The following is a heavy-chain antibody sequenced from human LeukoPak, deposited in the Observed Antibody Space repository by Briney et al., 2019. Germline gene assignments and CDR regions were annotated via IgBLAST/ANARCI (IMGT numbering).Heavy chain of an antibody. V-gene: IGHV1-2*02. Sequence: ASVKVSCKPSGYTFTRHYIHWLRQAPGQGLEWMGWLNPNSGGTNYAQKFQGRVTMTRDTSISTAYMELSRLRSDDTAVYYCARAGIVVVRNWFDPWGQGTLVTVSS. CDR2: LNPNSGGT. J-gene: IGHJ5*02. CDR3: ARAGIVVVRNWFDP. CDR1: GYTFTRHY. D-gene: IGHD2-2*01.